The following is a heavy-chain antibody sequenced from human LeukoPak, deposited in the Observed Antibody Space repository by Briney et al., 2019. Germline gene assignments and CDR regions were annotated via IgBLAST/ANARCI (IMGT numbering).Heavy chain of an antibody. D-gene: IGHD3-10*01. CDR2: IDHTGIT. CDR1: DDSITIYY. V-gene: IGHV4-59*12. J-gene: IGHJ6*03. Sequence: SETLSLTCTVSDDSITIYYWSWIRQPPGKGLEWIGYIDHTGITNYNPSLNSRVTISRDTSKNHFSLELSSATAADTAVYYCARGSRRVRGGYYYYYMDVWGKGTTVTVSS. CDR3: ARGSRRVRGGYYYYYMDV.